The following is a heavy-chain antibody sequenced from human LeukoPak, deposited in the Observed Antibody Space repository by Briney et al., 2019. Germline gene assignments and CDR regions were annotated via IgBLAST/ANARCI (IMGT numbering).Heavy chain of an antibody. D-gene: IGHD3-10*01. CDR3: AKTRFGEFTN. Sequence: GGSLRLSCAASGFTFSSYAMNWVRQAPGQGLEWVSAISGSGGSTYYADSVKGRFTISRDNSKNTLYLQMNSLRAEDTAVYYCAKTRFGEFTNWGQGTLVTVSS. J-gene: IGHJ4*02. CDR1: GFTFSSYA. CDR2: ISGSGGST. V-gene: IGHV3-23*01.